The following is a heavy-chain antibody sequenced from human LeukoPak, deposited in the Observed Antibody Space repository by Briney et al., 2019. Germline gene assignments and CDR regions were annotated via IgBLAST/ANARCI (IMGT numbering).Heavy chain of an antibody. CDR1: GFTFSSYG. V-gene: IGHV3-30*03. Sequence: PGGSLRLSCAASGFTFSSYGIHWVRLAPGKGLEWVAVISDDGTRKYYADSVQGRFTISRDNSKNTLYLQMNSLRAEDTAVYYCAATFRGVPNWGQGTLVTVSS. CDR3: AATFRGVPN. CDR2: ISDDGTRK. J-gene: IGHJ4*02. D-gene: IGHD3-10*01.